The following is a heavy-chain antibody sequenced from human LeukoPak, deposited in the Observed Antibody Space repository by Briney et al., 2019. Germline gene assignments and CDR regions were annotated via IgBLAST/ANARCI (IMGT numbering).Heavy chain of an antibody. J-gene: IGHJ4*02. Sequence: PGRSLRLSCAASGFTFDDYAMHWVRQAPGKGLEWVSGISWNSGSIGYADSVKGRFTISRDNAKNSLYLQMNSLRAEDTALYYCAKGHSLAVAGTGGVDYWGQGTLVTVPS. CDR2: ISWNSGSI. CDR1: GFTFDDYA. D-gene: IGHD6-19*01. CDR3: AKGHSLAVAGTGGVDY. V-gene: IGHV3-9*01.